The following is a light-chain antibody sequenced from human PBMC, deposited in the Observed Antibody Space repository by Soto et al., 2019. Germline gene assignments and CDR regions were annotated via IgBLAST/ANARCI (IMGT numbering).Light chain of an antibody. J-gene: IGKJ1*01. Sequence: DIQMTQSPSSLSASVGDRVTITCRAKESVSSYVNWYQQKPGKAPKLLIYAASSLQSGVPARFSGSGSVTDFTLTISGLEPEDFATYYCQQSYSKWTFGEGTKVEIK. CDR2: AAS. CDR1: ESVSSY. V-gene: IGKV1-39*01. CDR3: QQSYSKWT.